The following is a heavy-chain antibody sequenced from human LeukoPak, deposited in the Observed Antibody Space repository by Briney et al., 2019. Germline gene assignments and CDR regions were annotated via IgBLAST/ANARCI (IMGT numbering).Heavy chain of an antibody. D-gene: IGHD7-27*01. CDR3: ARDGKLGRLAFDI. J-gene: IGHJ3*02. CDR2: ISSSSSYI. V-gene: IGHV3-21*01. Sequence: GGSLRLSCAASGFTFSSYSMNWVRQAPGKGLEWVSSISSSSSYIYYADSVKGRFTISRDNAKNSLYLQMNSLRAEDTAVYYCARDGKLGRLAFDIWGQGTMVTVSS. CDR1: GFTFSSYS.